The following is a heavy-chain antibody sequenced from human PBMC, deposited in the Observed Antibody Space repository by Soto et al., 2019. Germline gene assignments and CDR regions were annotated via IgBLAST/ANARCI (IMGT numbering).Heavy chain of an antibody. CDR2: ISYDGSNK. CDR1: GFTFSSYG. V-gene: IGHV3-30*18. J-gene: IGHJ3*02. Sequence: QVQLVESGGGVVQPGRSLRLSCAASGFTFSSYGMHWVRQAPGKGLEWVAVISYDGSNKYYADSVKGRFTISRDNSKNKLYLQMNSLRAEDTAVYYCAKSRAMAFDIWGQGTMVTVSS. CDR3: AKSRAMAFDI.